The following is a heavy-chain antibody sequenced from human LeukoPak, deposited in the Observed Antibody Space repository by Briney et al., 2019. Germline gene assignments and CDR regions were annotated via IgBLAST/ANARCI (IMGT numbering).Heavy chain of an antibody. V-gene: IGHV1-2*02. CDR2: INPNSGGT. D-gene: IGHD1-14*01. Sequence: GAAVKVSCKASGYTFTGNYMHWVRQAPGQGLEWMGWINPNSGGTNYAQKFQGRVTMTRDTSISTAYMELSGLRPDDTAVYYCARATATAFDYWGQGTLVAVSS. CDR3: ARATATAFDY. CDR1: GYTFTGNY. J-gene: IGHJ4*02.